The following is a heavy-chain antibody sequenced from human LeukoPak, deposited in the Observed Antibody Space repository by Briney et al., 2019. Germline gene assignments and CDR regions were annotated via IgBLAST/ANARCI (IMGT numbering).Heavy chain of an antibody. CDR3: ATHSGSYSNDAFDI. CDR1: GYTFTSYD. J-gene: IGHJ3*02. D-gene: IGHD1-26*01. CDR2: MNPNSGNT. Sequence: ASVKVSCKASGYTFTSYDINWVRQATGQGLEWMGWMNPNSGNTGYAQKFQGRVTMTRNTSISTAYMELSSLRSEDTAVYYCATHSGSYSNDAFDIWGQGTMVTVSS. V-gene: IGHV1-8*01.